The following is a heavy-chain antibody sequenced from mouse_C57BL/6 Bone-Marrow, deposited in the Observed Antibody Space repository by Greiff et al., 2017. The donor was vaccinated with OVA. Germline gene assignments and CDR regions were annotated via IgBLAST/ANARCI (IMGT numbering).Heavy chain of an antibody. J-gene: IGHJ2*01. CDR3: ARDPLSSPFDY. V-gene: IGHV3-6*01. Sequence: EVQVVESGPGLVKPSQSLSLTCSVTGYSITSGYYWNWIRQFPGNKLEWMGYISYDGSNNYNPSLKNRISITRDTSKNQFFLKLNSVTTEDTATYYCARDPLSSPFDYWGQGTTLTVSS. CDR1: GYSITSGYY. D-gene: IGHD1-1*01. CDR2: ISYDGSN.